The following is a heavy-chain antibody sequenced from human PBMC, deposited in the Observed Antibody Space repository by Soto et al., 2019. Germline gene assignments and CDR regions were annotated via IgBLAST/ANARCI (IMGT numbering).Heavy chain of an antibody. CDR3: ATYSGNYERYGVYYGMDV. Sequence: LRLSCAASGFTFSNYAISWVRQAPGKGLEWVSSISGSGGSTYYADSVKGRFTIARDNSKNTLYLQMNSLRAEDTAVYYCATYSGNYERYGVYYGMDVWGQGTTVTVSS. V-gene: IGHV3-23*01. CDR2: ISGSGGST. D-gene: IGHD1-26*01. J-gene: IGHJ6*02. CDR1: GFTFSNYA.